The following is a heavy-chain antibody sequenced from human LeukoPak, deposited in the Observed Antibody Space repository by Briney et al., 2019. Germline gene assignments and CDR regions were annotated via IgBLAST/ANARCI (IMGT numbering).Heavy chain of an antibody. CDR1: GFTVSSNY. CDR2: IYSGGST. V-gene: IGHV3-53*04. D-gene: IGHD3-16*02. CDR3: ASPTPRGDYVWGSYRSHGMDV. J-gene: IGHJ6*02. Sequence: PGGSLRLSCAASGFTVSSNYMSWFRQAPGKGLEWASVIYSGGSTYYADSVKGRFTISRHNSKNTLYLQMNSLRAEDTAVYYCASPTPRGDYVWGSYRSHGMDVWGQGTTVTVSS.